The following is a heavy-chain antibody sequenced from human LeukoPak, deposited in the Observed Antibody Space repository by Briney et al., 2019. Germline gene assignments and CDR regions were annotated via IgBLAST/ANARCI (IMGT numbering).Heavy chain of an antibody. CDR1: GYSFTSYG. CDR3: ARGGRDGMDV. CDR2: VSAYDGST. J-gene: IGHJ6*04. V-gene: IGHV1-18*01. D-gene: IGHD3-10*01. Sequence: ASVKVSCKASGYSFTSYGFTWVRRAPGQGLEWMGWVSAYDGSTNYAQKIRGRVTMTTDASKNTVYMELRSLRFDDTAVYYCARGGRDGMDVWGKGTTVTVSS.